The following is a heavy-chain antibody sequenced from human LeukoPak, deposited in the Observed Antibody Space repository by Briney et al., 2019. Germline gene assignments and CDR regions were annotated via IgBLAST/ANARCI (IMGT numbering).Heavy chain of an antibody. V-gene: IGHV3-23*01. CDR1: GLTFSSYA. Sequence: GGSLRLSCAASGLTFSSYAMMWLRQAPGKGLEWVSAIIGNGGWALYADSVKGRFTISRDNTKNTLYLQMNSLRAEDTAVYYCARTFVPVNIVVVPAAIDYWGQGTLVTVSS. CDR3: ARTFVPVNIVVVPAAIDY. D-gene: IGHD2-2*01. CDR2: IIGNGGWA. J-gene: IGHJ4*02.